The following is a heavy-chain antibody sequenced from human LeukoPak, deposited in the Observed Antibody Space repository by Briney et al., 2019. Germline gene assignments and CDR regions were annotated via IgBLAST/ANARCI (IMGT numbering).Heavy chain of an antibody. V-gene: IGHV4-30-2*01. Sequence: SQTLSLTCAVSGGSISSGGYSWSWIRQPPGKGLEWIGEINHSGSTNYNPSLKSRVTISVDTSKNQFSLKLSSVTAADTAVYYCARGERIVVVVVSFDYWGQGTLVTVSS. CDR1: GGSISSGGYS. J-gene: IGHJ4*02. CDR2: INHSGST. D-gene: IGHD2-15*01. CDR3: ARGERIVVVVVSFDY.